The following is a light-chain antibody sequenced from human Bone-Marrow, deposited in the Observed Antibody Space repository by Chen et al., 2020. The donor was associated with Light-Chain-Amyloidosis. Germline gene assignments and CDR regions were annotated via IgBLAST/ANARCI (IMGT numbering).Light chain of an antibody. Sequence: QSALTQPAPVSWSPGQSITISCTGTSSDIGSYNLVSWYQQRPGKAPKLMIYEANKRPSGVSNRFSGSRSGNTASLTISGLQAEDEADYHCSSYAHGTTYVFGTATKVTVL. V-gene: IGLV2-23*01. CDR1: SSDIGSYNL. CDR2: EAN. J-gene: IGLJ1*01. CDR3: SSYAHGTTYV.